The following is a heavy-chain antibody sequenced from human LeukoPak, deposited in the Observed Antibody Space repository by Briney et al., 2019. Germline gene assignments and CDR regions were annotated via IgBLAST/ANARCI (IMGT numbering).Heavy chain of an antibody. D-gene: IGHD6-19*01. CDR2: INWNGGYT. Sequence: GGSLRLSCAASGFTFDDYGMTWVRQVPGKGLEWVSAINWNGGYTSYADSVKGRFTISRDNAKSSLYLRMSSLRAEDTALYYCARDPFGWPPKHFDCWGQGALVTVSS. CDR1: GFTFDDYG. CDR3: ARDPFGWPPKHFDC. J-gene: IGHJ4*02. V-gene: IGHV3-20*04.